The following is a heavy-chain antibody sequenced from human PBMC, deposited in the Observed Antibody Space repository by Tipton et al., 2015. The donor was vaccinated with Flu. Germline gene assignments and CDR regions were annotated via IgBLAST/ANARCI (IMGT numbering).Heavy chain of an antibody. Sequence: TLSLTCNVSGGSISSGGAYWSWIRQHPGKGLEWIGGIYYSGSTYKNPPLTSRVSISVDTSKNQFSLNLKSVTAADTAVYYCVRRDYSNYVSEPKNWFDPWGQGALVTVSS. CDR3: VRRDYSNYVSEPKNWFDP. D-gene: IGHD4-11*01. CDR1: GGSISSGGAY. V-gene: IGHV4-31*03. J-gene: IGHJ5*02. CDR2: IYYSGST.